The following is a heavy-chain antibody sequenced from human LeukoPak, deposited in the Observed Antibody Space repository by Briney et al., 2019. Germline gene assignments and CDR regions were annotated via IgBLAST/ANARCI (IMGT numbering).Heavy chain of an antibody. CDR2: IYYSGST. J-gene: IGHJ3*02. CDR1: GGSISSSSYY. D-gene: IGHD6-13*01. Sequence: SETLSLTCTVSGGSISSSSYYWGWIRQPPGKGLEWIGSIYYSGSTYYNPSLKSRVTISVDTSKDQFSLKLSSVTAADTAIYYCARDVAAALDALDIWGQGTMVTVSS. V-gene: IGHV4-39*07. CDR3: ARDVAAALDALDI.